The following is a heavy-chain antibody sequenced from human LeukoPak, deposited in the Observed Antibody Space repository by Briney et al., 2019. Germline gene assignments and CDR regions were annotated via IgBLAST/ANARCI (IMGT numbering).Heavy chain of an antibody. J-gene: IGHJ6*02. D-gene: IGHD3-10*01. CDR1: GYTFTSYD. CDR2: MNPNSGNT. Sequence: ASVKVSCKASGYTFTSYDINWVRQATGQGLEWMGWMNPNSGNTDYAQKLQGRVTMTTDTSTSTAYMELRSLRSDDTAVYYCARAAYYYGSGSYWASDYYYGMDVWGQGTTVTVSS. V-gene: IGHV1-8*01. CDR3: ARAAYYYGSGSYWASDYYYGMDV.